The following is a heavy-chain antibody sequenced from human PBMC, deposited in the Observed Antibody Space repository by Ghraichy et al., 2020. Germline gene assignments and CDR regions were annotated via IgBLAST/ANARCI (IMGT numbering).Heavy chain of an antibody. V-gene: IGHV3-53*01. D-gene: IGHD5-24*01. CDR2: IYSGGST. CDR3: ARVRVATRPFDI. CDR1: GFTISSNY. J-gene: IGHJ3*02. Sequence: GGSLRLSCAASGFTISSNYMSWVRQAPGKGLEWVSVIYSGGSTYYADSVKGRFTISRDNSKNTLYLQMNSLRAEDTAVYYCARVRVATRPFDIWGQGTMVTVSS.